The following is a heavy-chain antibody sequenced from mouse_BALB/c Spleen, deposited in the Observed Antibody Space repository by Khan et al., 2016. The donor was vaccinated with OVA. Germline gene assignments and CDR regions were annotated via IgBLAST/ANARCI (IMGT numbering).Heavy chain of an antibody. CDR3: ARDRIDY. V-gene: IGHV1-7*01. CDR2: INPTSGYT. J-gene: IGHJ2*01. Sequence: VQLVESGAELAKPGASVKMSCTASGYTFTSYWMHWIKQRPGQGLEWIGYINPTSGYTDYHQKFKDKATLTADKSSSTAYMQLSSLTSDDSAVYYCARDRIDYWGQGTAVTVSA. CDR1: GYTFTSYW.